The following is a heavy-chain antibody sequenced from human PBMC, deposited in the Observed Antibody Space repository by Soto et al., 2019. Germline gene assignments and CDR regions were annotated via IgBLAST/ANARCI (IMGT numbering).Heavy chain of an antibody. CDR2: IWSDGSHK. Sequence: GGSLRLSCAASGFSFSNHGMHWVRQAPGKGLEWVAVIWSDGSHKYYRDSVKGRFTISRDTAENTLFLQMDSLGADDTAVYYCAREGPISGTNPFDIWGHGTLVT. D-gene: IGHD2-8*01. V-gene: IGHV3-33*01. J-gene: IGHJ3*02. CDR1: GFSFSNHG. CDR3: AREGPISGTNPFDI.